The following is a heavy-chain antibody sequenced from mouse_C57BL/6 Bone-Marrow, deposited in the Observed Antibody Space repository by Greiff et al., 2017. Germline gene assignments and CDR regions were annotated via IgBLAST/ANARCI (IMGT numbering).Heavy chain of an antibody. CDR1: GYTFTSYW. J-gene: IGHJ2*01. V-gene: IGHV1-50*01. CDR2: IYPSDSYT. CDR3: ASCYYCAY. Sequence: QVQLQQPGAELVKPGASVKLSCKASGYTFTSYWIQWVKQRPGQGLEWIGEIYPSDSYTNYNQKFKGKDTLTVDTSSSTAYTQLSSLTSENSAVSSCASCYYCAYWGQGTTLTVSS.